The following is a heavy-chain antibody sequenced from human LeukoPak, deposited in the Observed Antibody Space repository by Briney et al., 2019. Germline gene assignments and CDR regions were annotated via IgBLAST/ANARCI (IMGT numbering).Heavy chain of an antibody. Sequence: SETLSLTCTVSGGSFSTYYWSWIRQAPGKGLEWIGYIYYTGSTYYNPSLKSRVTISVDTSKNQFSLKLSSVTAADTAVYNCARGPSRDDAFDIWGQGTMVTVSS. CDR2: IYYTGST. D-gene: IGHD5-24*01. CDR3: ARGPSRDDAFDI. J-gene: IGHJ3*02. CDR1: GGSFSTYY. V-gene: IGHV4-59*01.